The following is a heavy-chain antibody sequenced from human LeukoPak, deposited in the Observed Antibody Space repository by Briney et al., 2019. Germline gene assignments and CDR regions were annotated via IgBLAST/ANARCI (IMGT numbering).Heavy chain of an antibody. V-gene: IGHV3-30*02. Sequence: GGSLRLSCAASGFTFSSYGMHWVRQAPGKGLEWVAFIRYDGSNKYYADSVKGRFTISRDNSKNTLYLQLNSLRAEDTAVFYCAKGWPQLAHYYYYMGVWGKGTTVTVSS. CDR1: GFTFSSYG. D-gene: IGHD6-13*01. CDR3: AKGWPQLAHYYYYMGV. CDR2: IRYDGSNK. J-gene: IGHJ6*03.